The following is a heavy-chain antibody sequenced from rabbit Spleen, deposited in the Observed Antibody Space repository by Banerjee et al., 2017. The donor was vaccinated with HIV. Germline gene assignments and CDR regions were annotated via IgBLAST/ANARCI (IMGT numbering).Heavy chain of an antibody. CDR1: GIDFSSYYY. J-gene: IGHJ6*01. CDR3: ARDTSSSFSSYGMDL. Sequence: QQQLEESGGGLVKPGGTLTLTCKASGIDFSSYYYMCWVRQAPGKGLEWIGYIDPVFGTTHYASWAKGRFTISKTSSTTVTLQMTSLTVADTATYFCARDTSSSFSSYGMDLWGPGTLVTVS. CDR2: IDPVFGTT. D-gene: IGHD1-1*01. V-gene: IGHV1S45*01.